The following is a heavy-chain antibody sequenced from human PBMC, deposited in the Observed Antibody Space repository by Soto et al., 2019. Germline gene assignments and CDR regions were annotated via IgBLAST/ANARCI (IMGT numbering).Heavy chain of an antibody. J-gene: IGHJ6*02. CDR3: ARGPLLWFGELIGEDYYYYYGMDV. CDR1: GGSISSSNW. Sequence: SETLCLTCAVSGGSISSSNWWSWVRQPPGKGLEWIGEIYHSGSTNYNPSLKSRVTISVDKSKNQFSLKLSSVTAADTAVYYCARGPLLWFGELIGEDYYYYYGMDVWGQGTTVT. V-gene: IGHV4-4*02. D-gene: IGHD3-10*01. CDR2: IYHSGST.